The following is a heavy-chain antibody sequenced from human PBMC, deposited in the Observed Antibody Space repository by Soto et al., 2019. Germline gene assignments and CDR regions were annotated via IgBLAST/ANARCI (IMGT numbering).Heavy chain of an antibody. J-gene: IGHJ6*03. CDR1: GDSVSSNSAG. CDR2: TYYKSKWFI. Sequence: QTLSLTCAISGDSVSSNSAGWNWIRQTPSRGLEWLGRTYYKSKWFINYAESVKSRITINPDTSKNQFSLQLDSLTPEDTAVFYFAKGSGDNGAALHYLDFWGKGTTVPGSS. CDR3: AKGSGDNGAALHYLDF. V-gene: IGHV6-1*01. D-gene: IGHD1-1*01.